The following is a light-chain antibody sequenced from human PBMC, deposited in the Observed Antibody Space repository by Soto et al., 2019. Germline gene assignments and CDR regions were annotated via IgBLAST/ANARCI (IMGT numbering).Light chain of an antibody. CDR1: QSVSNSF. CDR3: QQYVTSPWA. Sequence: EIVLTQSPGTLSLSPGERATLSCRARQSVSNSFLAWYQQKPGQAPRLRIYGASNRATGIPDRFSGSGSGTDFTLTISRLEPEDCAVYCCQQYVTSPWAFGQATKVEIE. J-gene: IGKJ1*01. V-gene: IGKV3-20*01. CDR2: GAS.